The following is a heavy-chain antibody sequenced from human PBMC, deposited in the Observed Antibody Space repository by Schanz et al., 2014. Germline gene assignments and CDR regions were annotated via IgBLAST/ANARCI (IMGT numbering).Heavy chain of an antibody. D-gene: IGHD6-13*01. J-gene: IGHJ4*03. V-gene: IGHV3-23*01. CDR1: GFSLDIFA. CDR2: FNDGGVNK. CDR3: AKSQGSSFDS. Sequence: EVHLLESGAGLVEPGGSLRLSCATSGFSLDIFAVSWVRQAPGQGLECVSSFNDGGVNKYYAGSVKGGFTISSDNSKSTLYHQRSSQRAEDTAVYYCAKSQGSSFDSWGHGTIVTVSS.